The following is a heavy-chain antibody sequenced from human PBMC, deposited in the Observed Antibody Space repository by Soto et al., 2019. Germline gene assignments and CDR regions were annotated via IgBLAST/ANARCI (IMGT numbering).Heavy chain of an antibody. V-gene: IGHV4-31*03. CDR3: ARKNPSYYYYAMDV. CDR2: ISYSGTT. J-gene: IGHJ6*02. CDR1: GDSVSSNGYY. Sequence: SETLSLTCTVSGDSVSSNGYYWSWIRQHPGKGLEWIGYISYSGTTYYNLSLRSRLTISVDTSRNHFSLKLSSVTAADTAVYYCARKNPSYYYYAMDVWGPGTTVTVSS.